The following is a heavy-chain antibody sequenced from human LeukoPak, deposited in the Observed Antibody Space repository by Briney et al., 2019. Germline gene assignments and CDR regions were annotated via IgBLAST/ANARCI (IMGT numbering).Heavy chain of an antibody. CDR1: GGSIGSGTYY. D-gene: IGHD2-15*01. V-gene: IGHV4-39*01. CDR3: SRHAVVLVVAAIPGLDSWFDP. CDR2: ISHSGST. J-gene: IGHJ5*02. Sequence: SETLSLTCTVSGGSIGSGTYYWGWIRQPPGKGLEWIGSISHSGSTYYNPSLKSRVTISVDTSKNQFSLKLNSVTAADTAVYYCSRHAVVLVVAAIPGLDSWFDPWGQGTLVTVSS.